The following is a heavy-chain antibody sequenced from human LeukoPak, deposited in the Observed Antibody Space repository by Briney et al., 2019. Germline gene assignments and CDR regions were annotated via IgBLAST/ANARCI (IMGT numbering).Heavy chain of an antibody. CDR2: INGRGITI. Sequence: GGSLRLSCAASGFTFSSYSMNWVRHTPGRGLEWVANINGRGITIHYADSIKGRFTISRDNTKNSLDLQMSNLRAEDTGLYYCARDQPSVGWGFDSWGRGTLVIVSS. CDR3: ARDQPSVGWGFDS. D-gene: IGHD2-15*01. CDR1: GFTFSSYS. J-gene: IGHJ4*02. V-gene: IGHV3-48*04.